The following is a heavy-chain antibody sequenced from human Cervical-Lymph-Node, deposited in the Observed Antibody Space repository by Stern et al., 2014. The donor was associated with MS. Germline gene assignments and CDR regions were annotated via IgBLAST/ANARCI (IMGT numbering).Heavy chain of an antibody. J-gene: IGHJ4*02. Sequence: VQLVESGPGLVKPSQTLSLTCTVSGGSISSGGYYWSWLRQHPGKGLEWIGYIYYSGSTYYNPSLKSRVTISVDTSKNQFSLKLSSVTAADTAVYYCARAGEMVRGVIFDYWGQGTLVTVSS. CDR1: GGSISSGGYY. CDR2: IYYSGST. V-gene: IGHV4-31*03. D-gene: IGHD3-10*01. CDR3: ARAGEMVRGVIFDY.